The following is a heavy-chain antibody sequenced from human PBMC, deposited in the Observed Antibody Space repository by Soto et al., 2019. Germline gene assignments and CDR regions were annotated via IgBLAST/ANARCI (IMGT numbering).Heavy chain of an antibody. J-gene: IGHJ4*02. CDR1: GFSLSTSGMC. D-gene: IGHD3-22*01. CDR3: ARSPLDYYDSSGYLRQGGYYFDY. CDR2: IDWDDDK. Sequence: SGPTLVNPTQTLTLTCTFSGFSLSTSGMCVSWIRQPPGKALEWLALIDWDDDKYYSTSLKTRLTIPKDTSKNQVVLTMTNMDPVDTATYYCARSPLDYYDSSGYLRQGGYYFDYWGQGTLVTVSS. V-gene: IGHV2-70*01.